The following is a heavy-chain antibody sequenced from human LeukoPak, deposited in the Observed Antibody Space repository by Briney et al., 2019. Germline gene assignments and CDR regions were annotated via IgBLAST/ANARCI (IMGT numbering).Heavy chain of an antibody. D-gene: IGHD5-18*01. V-gene: IGHV6-1*01. Sequence: SQTLSLTCALSGDSVSNDTAAWSWIRQSPSRGLECLGRTYYRSKWYYDYAISVKSRMTIDLETSKNRFSLHLNSVTPDDTAVYYCARLRRYIKQATSGMDVWGQGTTVTVSS. CDR3: ARLRRYIKQATSGMDV. J-gene: IGHJ6*02. CDR2: TYYRSKWYY. CDR1: GDSVSNDTAA.